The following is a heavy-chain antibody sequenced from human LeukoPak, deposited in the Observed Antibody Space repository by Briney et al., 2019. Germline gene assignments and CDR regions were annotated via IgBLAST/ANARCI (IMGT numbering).Heavy chain of an antibody. D-gene: IGHD4/OR15-4a*01. Sequence: PSETLSLTCAVSGGSISSGGYSWSWIRQPPGKGLEWIGYIYHSGSTYYNPSLKSRVTISVDRSKNQFSLKLSSVTAADTAVYYCARAPDYGQLFDYWGQGTLVTVSS. CDR2: IYHSGST. CDR3: ARAPDYGQLFDY. CDR1: GGSISSGGYS. V-gene: IGHV4-30-2*01. J-gene: IGHJ4*02.